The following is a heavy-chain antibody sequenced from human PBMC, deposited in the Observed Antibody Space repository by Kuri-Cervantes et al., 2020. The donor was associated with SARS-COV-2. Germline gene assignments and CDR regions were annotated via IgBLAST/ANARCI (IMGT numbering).Heavy chain of an antibody. CDR2: VSSSGGA. Sequence: SETLSLTCTVSGASISNNNYFWGWIRPPPGKGLEWIGSVSSSGGAYSDPSLTSRVTISVDTSKNQFSLKLSSVTAADTAIYYCARHRVSRNYYDSSGYPFYFDYWGRGTLVTVSS. V-gene: IGHV4-39*01. CDR3: ARHRVSRNYYDSSGYPFYFDY. CDR1: GASISNNNYF. J-gene: IGHJ4*02. D-gene: IGHD3-22*01.